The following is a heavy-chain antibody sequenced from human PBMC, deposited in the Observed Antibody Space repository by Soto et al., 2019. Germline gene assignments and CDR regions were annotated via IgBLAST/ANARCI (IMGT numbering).Heavy chain of an antibody. Sequence: TSETLSLTCAVYGGSFSCYYWSWIRQPPGKGLEWIGEINHSGSTNYNPSLKSRVTISVDTSKNQFSLKLSSVTAADTAVYYCARGSHYYGSGSQDYWGQGTLVTVSS. J-gene: IGHJ4*02. CDR1: GGSFSCYY. D-gene: IGHD3-10*01. V-gene: IGHV4-34*01. CDR3: ARGSHYYGSGSQDY. CDR2: INHSGST.